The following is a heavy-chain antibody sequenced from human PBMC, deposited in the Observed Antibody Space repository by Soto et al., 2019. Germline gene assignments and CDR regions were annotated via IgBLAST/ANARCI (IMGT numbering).Heavy chain of an antibody. CDR3: ARQSEYYYATGRAAPLYGMDV. CDR1: GGSISTTSYY. D-gene: IGHD3-10*01. CDR2: IYYSGST. Sequence: PSETLSLTCTVAGGSISTTSYYWASIRQPPGKGLEWIGNIYYSGSTYYNPSLKSRVTVSVDTTKNQFSVKLNSVTAADTAMYYCARQSEYYYATGRAAPLYGMDVRGQGTTVTVAS. J-gene: IGHJ6*02. V-gene: IGHV4-39*01.